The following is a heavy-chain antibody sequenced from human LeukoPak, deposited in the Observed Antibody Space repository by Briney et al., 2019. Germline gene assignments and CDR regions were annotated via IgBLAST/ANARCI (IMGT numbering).Heavy chain of an antibody. CDR3: ARDLMYSYGPYYYYYMDV. CDR2: MNPNSGNT. Sequence: ASVKVSCKASGYTFTSYDINWVRQATGQGLEWMGWMNPNSGNTGYAQKFQGRVTMTTDTSTSTAYMELRSLRSDDTAVYYCARDLMYSYGPYYYYYMDVWGKGTTVTVSS. CDR1: GYTFTSYD. D-gene: IGHD5-18*01. J-gene: IGHJ6*03. V-gene: IGHV1-8*01.